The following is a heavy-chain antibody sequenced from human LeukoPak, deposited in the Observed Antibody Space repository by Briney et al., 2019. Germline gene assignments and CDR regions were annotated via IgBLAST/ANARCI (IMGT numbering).Heavy chain of an antibody. Sequence: SVKVSCKASGGTFSSYAISWVRQAPGQGLEWMGRIIPIFGTANYAQKFQGRVTITPDESTSTAYMELSSLRSEDTAVYYCARALVVVAANYYFDYWGQGTLVTVSS. CDR3: ARALVVVAANYYFDY. CDR2: IIPIFGTA. D-gene: IGHD2-15*01. V-gene: IGHV1-69*13. CDR1: GGTFSSYA. J-gene: IGHJ4*02.